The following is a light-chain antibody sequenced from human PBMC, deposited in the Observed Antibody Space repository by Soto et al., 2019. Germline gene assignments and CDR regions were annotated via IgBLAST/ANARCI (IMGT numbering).Light chain of an antibody. CDR2: END. CDR3: ATWESSLSIAV. Sequence: QSVLTQPPSVSAAPGQRVTISCSGSTYNIGYNFVSWYQQFPGAAPKLLIFENDKRVSGTPDRVSGSKSGTSGTLAITGLQTGDEADYYCATWESSLSIAVFGGGTKVTVL. CDR1: TYNIGYNF. J-gene: IGLJ2*01. V-gene: IGLV1-51*02.